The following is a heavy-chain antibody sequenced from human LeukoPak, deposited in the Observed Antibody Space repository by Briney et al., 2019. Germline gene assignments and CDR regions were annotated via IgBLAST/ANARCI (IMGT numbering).Heavy chain of an antibody. J-gene: IGHJ4*02. CDR1: GYTFTSYY. Sequence: ASVKVSCKASGYTFTSYYMHWVRQAPGQGLEWMGIINPSGGSTSYAQKFQGRVTMTRDTSTSTVYMELSSLRSEDTAVYYCARGYYGSSGYYPFFDYWGQGTLVTVSS. V-gene: IGHV1-46*01. D-gene: IGHD3-22*01. CDR2: INPSGGST. CDR3: ARGYYGSSGYYPFFDY.